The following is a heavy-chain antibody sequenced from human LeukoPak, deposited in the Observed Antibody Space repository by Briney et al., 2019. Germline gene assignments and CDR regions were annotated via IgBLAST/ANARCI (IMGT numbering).Heavy chain of an antibody. D-gene: IGHD6-6*01. CDR3: ARGNEYSSSSGDY. Sequence: PSETLSLTCAVYGGSFSGYYWSWIRQPAGKGLEWIGRIYTSGSTNYNPSLKSRVTISVDTSKNQFSLKLSSVTAADTAVYYCARGNEYSSSSGDYWGQGTLVTVSS. CDR1: GGSFSGYY. J-gene: IGHJ4*02. CDR2: IYTSGST. V-gene: IGHV4-59*10.